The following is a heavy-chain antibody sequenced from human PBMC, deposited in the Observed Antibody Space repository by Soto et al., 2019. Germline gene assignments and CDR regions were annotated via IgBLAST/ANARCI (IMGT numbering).Heavy chain of an antibody. Sequence: GGSLRLSCAASGFTFSSYGMHWVRQAPGKGLEWVAVIWYDGSNKYYADSVKGRFTISRDNSKNTLYLQMNSLRAEDTAVYYCARSAAGRGNYFDYWGQGTLVTVSS. J-gene: IGHJ4*02. D-gene: IGHD6-13*01. CDR2: IWYDGSNK. V-gene: IGHV3-33*01. CDR3: ARSAAGRGNYFDY. CDR1: GFTFSSYG.